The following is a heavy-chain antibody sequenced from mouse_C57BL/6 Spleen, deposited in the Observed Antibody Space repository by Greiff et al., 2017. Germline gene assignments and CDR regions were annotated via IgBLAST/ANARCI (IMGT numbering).Heavy chain of an antibody. J-gene: IGHJ4*01. V-gene: IGHV5-6*01. CDR3: ARWLLSAMDY. D-gene: IGHD2-3*01. Sequence: EVQLQQSGGDLVKPGGSLKLSCAASGFTFSSYGMSWVRQTPDKRLEWVATFSSGGSYTYYPDSVKGRFTISRDNAKNTLYLQLSSLKSEDTDMYYCARWLLSAMDYWGQGTSVTVSS. CDR1: GFTFSSYG. CDR2: FSSGGSYT.